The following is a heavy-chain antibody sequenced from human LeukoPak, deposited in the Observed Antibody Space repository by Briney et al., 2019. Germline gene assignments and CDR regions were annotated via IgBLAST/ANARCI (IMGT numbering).Heavy chain of an antibody. Sequence: GGSLRLSCAASGFTVSSSYMSWVRQAPGKGLEWVSVIYSGGSTNYADSVKGRFTISRDNSKNTLYLQMNSLRAEDTAVYYCARISVLWYFYAMDVWGQGTTVTVSS. CDR2: IYSGGST. CDR1: GFTVSSSY. D-gene: IGHD3-10*01. V-gene: IGHV3-66*01. J-gene: IGHJ6*02. CDR3: ARISVLWYFYAMDV.